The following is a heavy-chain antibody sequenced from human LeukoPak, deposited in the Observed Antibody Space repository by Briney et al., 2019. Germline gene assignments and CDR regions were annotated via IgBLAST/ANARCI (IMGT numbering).Heavy chain of an antibody. V-gene: IGHV4-31*03. Sequence: SETLSLTCTVSGGSISSSSYYWGWIRQPPGKGLEWIGYIFHSGSTYYNPSLSSRVTLSVDTSKNQFSLKLISVTAADRAVYYCARADYYGSGREGYYYGMDVWGQGTTVTVSS. CDR2: IFHSGST. D-gene: IGHD3-10*01. CDR1: GGSISSSSYY. J-gene: IGHJ6*02. CDR3: ARADYYGSGREGYYYGMDV.